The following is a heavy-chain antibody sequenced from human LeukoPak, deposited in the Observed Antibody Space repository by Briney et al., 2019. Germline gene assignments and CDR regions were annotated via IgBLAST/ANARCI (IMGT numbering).Heavy chain of an antibody. CDR3: ARGSTVYYYDSSGYYR. CDR1: GFTFSSYW. V-gene: IGHV3-74*01. CDR2: INSDGSST. Sequence: GGSLRLSCAASGFTFSSYWVHWVRQAPGKGLVWVSRINSDGSSTSYADSVKGRFTISRDNAKNTLYLQMNSLRAEDTAVYYCARGSTVYYYDSSGYYRWGQGTLVTVSS. D-gene: IGHD3-22*01. J-gene: IGHJ4*02.